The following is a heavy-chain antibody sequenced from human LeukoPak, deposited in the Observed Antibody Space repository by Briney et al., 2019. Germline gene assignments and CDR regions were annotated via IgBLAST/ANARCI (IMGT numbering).Heavy chain of an antibody. Sequence: SETLSLTCAVYGGSFSGYYWSWIRQTPGKGLEWTGLINHSTTTNYSPSLQFRITISVDTSKHQFSLKLISVTAADTAAYYCARVRALTRHYYGMDVWGQGTTVTVSS. J-gene: IGHJ6*02. CDR2: INHSTTT. V-gene: IGHV4-34*01. CDR1: GGSFSGYY. CDR3: ARVRALTRHYYGMDV.